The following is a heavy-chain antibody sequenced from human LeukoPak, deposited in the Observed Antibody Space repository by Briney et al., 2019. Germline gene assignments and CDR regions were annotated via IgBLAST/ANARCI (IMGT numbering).Heavy chain of an antibody. CDR1: GFTFDDYA. Sequence: PGGSLRLSCAASGFTFDDYAMHWVRQAPGKGLEWVSGISWNSGSIGYADSVKGRFTISRDNAKNSLYLQMNSLRAEDTALYYCAKAPYGQDYFGYWGQGTLVTVSS. D-gene: IGHD4-17*01. CDR2: ISWNSGSI. V-gene: IGHV3-9*01. CDR3: AKAPYGQDYFGY. J-gene: IGHJ4*02.